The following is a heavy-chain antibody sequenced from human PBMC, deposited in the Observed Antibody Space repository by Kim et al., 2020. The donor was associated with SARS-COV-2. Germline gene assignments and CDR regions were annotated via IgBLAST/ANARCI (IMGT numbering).Heavy chain of an antibody. CDR1: GFTFGDYA. V-gene: IGHV3-49*04. CDR3: TREPRKSIAVAGTLFPRYYYYYYMDV. J-gene: IGHJ6*03. CDR2: IRSKAYGGTT. Sequence: GGSLRLSCTASGFTFGDYAMSWVRQAPGKGLEWVGFIRSKAYGGTTEYAASVKGRFTISRDDSKSIAYLQMNSLKTEDTVVYYCTREPRKSIAVAGTLFPRYYYYYYMDVWGKGTTVTVSS. D-gene: IGHD6-19*01.